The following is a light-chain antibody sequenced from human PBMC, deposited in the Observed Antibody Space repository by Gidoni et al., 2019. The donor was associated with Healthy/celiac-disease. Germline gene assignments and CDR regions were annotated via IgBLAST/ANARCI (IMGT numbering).Light chain of an antibody. CDR1: SSDVGGYNY. CDR3: SSYTSSSHTRGMV. Sequence: QSALTQPASVSGSPGQSITISCTGTSSDVGGYNYVSWYQQHPGKAPKLMIYDVSNRPSGVSNRFSGSKSGNTASLTISGLQAEDEADYYCSSYTSSSHTRGMVFGGGTKLTVL. V-gene: IGLV2-14*03. CDR2: DVS. J-gene: IGLJ2*01.